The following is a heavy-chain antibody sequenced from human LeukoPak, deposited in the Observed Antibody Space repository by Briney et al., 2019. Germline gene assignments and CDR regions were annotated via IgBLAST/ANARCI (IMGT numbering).Heavy chain of an antibody. D-gene: IGHD4-11*01. CDR3: ARPADYSNFLPDY. CDR2: INPSGGST. V-gene: IGHV1-46*03. CDR1: GYTFTRYY. J-gene: IGHJ4*02. Sequence: ASLKVSCKASGYTFTRYYMHWVLQAPGQGLEWMGVINPSGGSTNYAQKFQGRVSMTRDTSTTTVYKEVSSLRSEDTAVYYCARPADYSNFLPDYWGQGTLVTVSS.